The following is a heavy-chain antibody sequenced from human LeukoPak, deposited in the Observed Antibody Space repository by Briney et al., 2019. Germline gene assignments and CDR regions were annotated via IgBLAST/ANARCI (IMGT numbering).Heavy chain of an antibody. V-gene: IGHV4-39*07. J-gene: IGHJ4*02. Sequence: PSETLSLTCVVSGGSISSGDYYWSWIRQHPGKGLEWIGSIYHSGSTYDNPSLKSRVTISVDTSKNQFSLKLSSVTAADTAVYYCARGPGSSPVDYWGQGTLVTVSS. CDR2: IYHSGST. CDR1: GGSISSGDYY. D-gene: IGHD6-13*01. CDR3: ARGPGSSPVDY.